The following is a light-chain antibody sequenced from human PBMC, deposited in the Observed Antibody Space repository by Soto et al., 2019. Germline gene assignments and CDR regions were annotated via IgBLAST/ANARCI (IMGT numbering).Light chain of an antibody. CDR3: QQYNNWPLT. J-gene: IGKJ4*01. CDR1: QSVSSN. Sequence: EIVLTQSPGTLSLSPGERATLSGRASQSVSSNLAWYQQKPGQAPRLLIYGASTRATGIPARFSGSGSGTEFTLTISSLQSEDFAVYYCQQYNNWPLTFGGGTKVDIK. CDR2: GAS. V-gene: IGKV3-15*01.